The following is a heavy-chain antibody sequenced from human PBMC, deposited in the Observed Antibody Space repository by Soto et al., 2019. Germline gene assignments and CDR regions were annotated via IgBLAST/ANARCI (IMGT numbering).Heavy chain of an antibody. V-gene: IGHV5-51*01. CDR2: IYPGDSDT. D-gene: IGHD3-10*01. CDR3: AGGGVRGVITRTRDYYGMDV. Sequence: GESLKISCKGSGYSFTSYWIGWVRQMPGKGLEWMGIIYPGDSDTRYSPSFQGQVTISADKSISTAYLQWSSLKASDTAMYYCAGGGVRGVITRTRDYYGMDVWGQGTTVTAP. J-gene: IGHJ6*02. CDR1: GYSFTSYW.